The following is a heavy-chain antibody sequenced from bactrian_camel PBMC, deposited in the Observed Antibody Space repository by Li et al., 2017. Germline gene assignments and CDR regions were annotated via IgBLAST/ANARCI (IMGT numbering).Heavy chain of an antibody. CDR1: GLTFSTFTSTYY. CDR3: AAAAGLFGGTCADVRSVDY. J-gene: IGHJ4*01. V-gene: IGHV3S1*01. Sequence: HVQLVESGGGVVQPGGSLRLSCAASGLTFSTFTSTYYMNWVRQVPGQGLEWVSSIYTGGSITYYTDSMKGRFTVSADNAKNTLYLQMNSLNTDDTAMYYCAAAAGLFGGTCADVRSVDYWGQGTQVTVS. D-gene: IGHD2*01. CDR2: IYTGGSIT.